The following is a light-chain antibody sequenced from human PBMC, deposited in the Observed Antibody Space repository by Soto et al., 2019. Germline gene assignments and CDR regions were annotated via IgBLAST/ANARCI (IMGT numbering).Light chain of an antibody. J-gene: IGLJ2*01. Sequence: QSALTQPASVSGSPGQSITISCTGTRHNVGGYNYVSWYQQHPGKAPKLIIFEVTNRPSGISDRFSGSKSGNTASLTISGLQADDESHYYCSSYTSSSTLVFGGGIKLTVL. V-gene: IGLV2-14*01. CDR1: RHNVGGYNY. CDR3: SSYTSSSTLV. CDR2: EVT.